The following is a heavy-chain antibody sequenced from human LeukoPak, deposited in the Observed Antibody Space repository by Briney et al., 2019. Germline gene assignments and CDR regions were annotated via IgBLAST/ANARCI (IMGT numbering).Heavy chain of an antibody. Sequence: ASVKVSCTASGGTFSSYAISWVRQAPGQGLEWMGGIIPIFGTANYAQKFQGRVTITADESTSTAYMELSSLRSEDTAVYYCARSSTSCYFCAFDIWGQGTMVTVSS. CDR3: ARSSTSCYFCAFDI. CDR2: IIPIFGTA. D-gene: IGHD2-2*01. V-gene: IGHV1-69*13. CDR1: GGTFSSYA. J-gene: IGHJ3*02.